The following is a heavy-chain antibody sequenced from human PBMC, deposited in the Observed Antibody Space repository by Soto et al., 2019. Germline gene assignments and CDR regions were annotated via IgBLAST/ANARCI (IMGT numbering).Heavy chain of an antibody. CDR2: IYYSGST. J-gene: IGHJ6*02. D-gene: IGHD6-13*01. Sequence: ASETLSLTCTVSGGSISSGDYYWSWIRQPPGKGLEWIGYIYYSGSTYYNPSLKSRVTISVDTSKNQFSLKLSSVTAADTAVYYCASAGPYYYYGMDAWGQGTTVTVSS. CDR1: GGSISSGDYY. CDR3: ASAGPYYYYGMDA. V-gene: IGHV4-30-4*01.